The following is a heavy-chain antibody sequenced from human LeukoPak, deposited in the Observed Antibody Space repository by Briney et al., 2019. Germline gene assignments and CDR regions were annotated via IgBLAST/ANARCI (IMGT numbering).Heavy chain of an antibody. Sequence: GGSLRLSCAASGFTFRSYWMHWVRQAPGKGLVWVSRIKSDGSSTTYADSVKGRFTISRDRAKNTLYLQMNSLRGEDTGVYYCARDAAGLDYWGQGTLVTVSS. CDR1: GFTFRSYW. CDR3: ARDAAGLDY. V-gene: IGHV3-74*01. J-gene: IGHJ4*02. D-gene: IGHD1-14*01. CDR2: IKSDGSST.